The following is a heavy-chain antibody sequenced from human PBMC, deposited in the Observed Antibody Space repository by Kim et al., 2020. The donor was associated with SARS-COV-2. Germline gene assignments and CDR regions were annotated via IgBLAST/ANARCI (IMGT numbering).Heavy chain of an antibody. V-gene: IGHV3-33*01. J-gene: IGHJ6*02. Sequence: GGSLRLSCAASGFTFSSYGMHWVRQAPGKGLEWVAVIWYDGSNKYYADSVKGRFTISRDNSKNTLYLQMNSLRAEDTAVYYCARDLRRFYVDIVAVYYYYYGMDVWGQGTTVTVSS. CDR2: IWYDGSNK. CDR1: GFTFSSYG. CDR3: ARDLRRFYVDIVAVYYYYYGMDV. D-gene: IGHD5-12*01.